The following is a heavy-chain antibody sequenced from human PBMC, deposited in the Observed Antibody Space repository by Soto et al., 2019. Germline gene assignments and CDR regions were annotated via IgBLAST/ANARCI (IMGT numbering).Heavy chain of an antibody. D-gene: IGHD1-26*01. CDR3: ARRKLPGGATNDPFDY. J-gene: IGHJ4*02. CDR1: GGSISSYY. Sequence: SETLSLTCTVSGGSISSYYWSWIRQPPGKGLEWIGYIYYSGSTNYNPSLKSRVTISVDTSKNQFSLKLSSVTAADTAVYYCARRKLPGGATNDPFDYWGQGTLVTVSS. CDR2: IYYSGST. V-gene: IGHV4-59*01.